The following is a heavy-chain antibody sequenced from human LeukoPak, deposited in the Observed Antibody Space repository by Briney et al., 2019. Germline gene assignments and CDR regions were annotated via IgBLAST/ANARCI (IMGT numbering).Heavy chain of an antibody. V-gene: IGHV3-23*01. Sequence: GGSLRLSCAASGRTFSSYAMTWVRQAPGKGLEWVSAISGGGGGTYYADSVKGRFAISRDNSRSTLYLQMNSLRAADTAVYYCAKDRSMYNWNALPFDLWGRGTLVTVSS. CDR3: AKDRSMYNWNALPFDL. CDR2: ISGGGGGT. CDR1: GRTFSSYA. D-gene: IGHD1-20*01. J-gene: IGHJ2*01.